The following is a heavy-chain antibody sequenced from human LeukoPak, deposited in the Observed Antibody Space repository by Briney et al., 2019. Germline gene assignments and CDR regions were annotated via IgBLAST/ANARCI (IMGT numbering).Heavy chain of an antibody. J-gene: IGHJ4*02. CDR2: ISGSGGST. V-gene: IGHV3-23*01. D-gene: IGHD5/OR15-5a*01. Sequence: GGSLRLSCAASGFTFSSYAMSWVRQAPGKGLEWVSAISGSGGSTYYADSVKGRFTISRDNSKNTLYLQVNSLRAEDTAVYYCAIDTSTLYYFDNWGQGTLVTVSS. CDR1: GFTFSSYA. CDR3: AIDTSTLYYFDN.